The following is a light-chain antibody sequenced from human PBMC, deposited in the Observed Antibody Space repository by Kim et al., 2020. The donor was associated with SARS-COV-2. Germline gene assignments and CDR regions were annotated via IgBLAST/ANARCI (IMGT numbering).Light chain of an antibody. CDR2: YDS. CDR1: NIGSKS. Sequence: GKTARITCGGNNIGSKSVPWYQQKPGQAPVLVIYYDSDRPSGIPERFSGSNSGNTATLTISRVEAGDEADYYCQVWDSSSDHPYWVFGGGTKLTVL. CDR3: QVWDSSSDHPYWV. J-gene: IGLJ3*02. V-gene: IGLV3-21*04.